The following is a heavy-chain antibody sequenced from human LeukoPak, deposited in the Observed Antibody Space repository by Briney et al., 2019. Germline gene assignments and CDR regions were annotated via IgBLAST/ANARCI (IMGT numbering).Heavy chain of an antibody. CDR3: ARDREYGGIHYYYGMDV. Sequence: ASVKVSCKASGYTFTSYGISWVRQAPGQGLEWMGWISAYNGNTNYAQKLQGRVTMTTDTSTSTAYMELRSLRSDDTAVYYCARDREYGGIHYYYGMDVWGQGTTVTVSS. CDR2: ISAYNGNT. CDR1: GYTFTSYG. V-gene: IGHV1-18*01. D-gene: IGHD4-23*01. J-gene: IGHJ6*02.